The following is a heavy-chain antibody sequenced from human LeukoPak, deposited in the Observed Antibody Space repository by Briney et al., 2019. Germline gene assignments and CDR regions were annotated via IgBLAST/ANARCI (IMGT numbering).Heavy chain of an antibody. CDR1: GGSISSGSYY. D-gene: IGHD4-17*01. CDR3: ARGRTVRGWFDS. V-gene: IGHV4-61*02. CDR2: IYTTGST. J-gene: IGHJ5*01. Sequence: DPSETLSLTCTVSGGSISSGSYYWSWIRQPAGKGLEWIGRIYTTGSTNYNPSLKSRVTISVDTSKNQLSLNLSSVTAADTAVYFCARGRTVRGWFDSWGQGILVTVS.